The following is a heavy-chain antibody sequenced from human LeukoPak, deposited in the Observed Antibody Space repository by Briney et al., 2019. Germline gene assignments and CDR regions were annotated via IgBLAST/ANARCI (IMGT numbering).Heavy chain of an antibody. CDR3: VRDITGTTYYYYHMDV. J-gene: IGHJ6*03. Sequence: QAGGSLRLSCAASEFTVSSNYMTWVRQAPGKGLEWVSVIYKSAITYYADTVKGRFTISRDNAKNSQYLQMNNLKVEDTAVYYCVRDITGTTYYYYHMDVWGKGTTVTVSS. CDR1: EFTVSSNY. D-gene: IGHD1-7*01. V-gene: IGHV3-53*01. CDR2: IYKSAIT.